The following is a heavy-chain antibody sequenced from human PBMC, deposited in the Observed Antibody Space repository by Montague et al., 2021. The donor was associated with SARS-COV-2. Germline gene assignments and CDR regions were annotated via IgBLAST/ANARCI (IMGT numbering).Heavy chain of an antibody. CDR2: INHSGGV. V-gene: IGHV4-34*01. CDR3: ARGYCSSTTCYRSLHY. D-gene: IGHD2-2*01. J-gene: IGHJ4*02. CDR1: RGSFSGYY. Sequence: SETLSLTCTVHRGSFSGYYWTWIRQPPGKGLEWNGEINHSGGVXXXPSXXXRVTISVDTSENRFSLKLRSVTAADTAISYCARGYCSSTTCYRSLHYWGQGTLVAVSS.